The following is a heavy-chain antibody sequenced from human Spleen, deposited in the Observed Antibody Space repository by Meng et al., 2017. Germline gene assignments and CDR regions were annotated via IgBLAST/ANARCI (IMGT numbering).Heavy chain of an antibody. J-gene: IGHJ4*02. CDR3: ARDVYSSRWYTFDMYFDY. V-gene: IGHV3-48*03. CDR2: ISSSGSTI. Sequence: GESLKISCAASGFTFSSYEMNWVRQAPGKGLEWVSYISSSGSTIYYADSVKGRFTISRDNAKNSLYLQMNSLRAEDTAVYYCARDVYSSRWYTFDMYFDYWGQGTVVTVSS. CDR1: GFTFSSYE. D-gene: IGHD6-13*01.